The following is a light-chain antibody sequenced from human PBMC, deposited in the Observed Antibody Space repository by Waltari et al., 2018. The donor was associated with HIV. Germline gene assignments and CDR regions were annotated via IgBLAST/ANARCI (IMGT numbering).Light chain of an antibody. CDR3: ATYAGGFIVPL. V-gene: IGLV2-11*01. CDR1: HNVGGGTKF. Sequence: ALTHHPSLSRSPGQSVPISCIGVHNVGGGTKFVSLYLHLQGKAPRLKIFDANQRSSGVPARFSGAKSQNTASLTISGLDKADDGDYYCATYAGGFIVPLFGGGTRLTVL. CDR2: DAN. J-gene: IGLJ2*01.